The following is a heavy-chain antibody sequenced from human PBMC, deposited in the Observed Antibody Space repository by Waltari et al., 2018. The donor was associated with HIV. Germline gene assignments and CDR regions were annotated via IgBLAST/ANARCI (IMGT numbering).Heavy chain of an antibody. D-gene: IGHD2-15*01. CDR2: INAGNGNT. V-gene: IGHV1-3*01. CDR3: ARDIPRMGIDY. CDR1: GYTFTSYA. J-gene: IGHJ4*02. Sequence: QVQLVQSGAEVKKPGASVKVSCKASGYTFTSYAMHWVRQAPGQRLEWMGWINAGNGNTKYSQKFQGRVTINRDTSASTAYMELSSLRSEDTAVYYCARDIPRMGIDYWGQGTLVTVSS.